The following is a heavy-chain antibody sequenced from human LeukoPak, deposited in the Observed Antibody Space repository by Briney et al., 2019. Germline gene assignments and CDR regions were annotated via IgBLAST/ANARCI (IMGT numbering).Heavy chain of an antibody. CDR1: GFTFSSYS. Sequence: GGSLRLSCAASGFTFSSYSMNWVRQAPGKGLEWVSYISSSSSTIYYADSVKGRFTISRDNAKNSLHLQMNSLRAEDTAVYYCARDGSGSYLYYYYYYGMDVWGQGTTVTVSS. CDR3: ARDGSGSYLYYYYYYGMDV. V-gene: IGHV3-48*04. CDR2: ISSSSSTI. D-gene: IGHD3-10*01. J-gene: IGHJ6*02.